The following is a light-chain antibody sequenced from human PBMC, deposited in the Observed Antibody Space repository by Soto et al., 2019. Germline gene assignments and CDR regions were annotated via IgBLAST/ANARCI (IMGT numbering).Light chain of an antibody. V-gene: IGKV3-15*01. CDR3: QQYDIATG. CDR2: AAS. Sequence: EVVMTQSPASLSVSPGERATLSCRASESVSTNLAWYQQKPGQAPRLLIYAASTRATGIPARFSGSGSGTEFTLTISSLQSEDFAVYYCQQYDIATGFGGGTKVDI. CDR1: ESVSTN. J-gene: IGKJ4*01.